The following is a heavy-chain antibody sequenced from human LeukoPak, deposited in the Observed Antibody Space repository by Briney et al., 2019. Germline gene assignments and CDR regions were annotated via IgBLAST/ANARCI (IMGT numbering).Heavy chain of an antibody. J-gene: IGHJ5*02. CDR1: GGTFSGYA. Sequence: SVKVSCKASGGTFSGYAISWVRQAPGQGLEWMGRIIPILGIANYAQKSQGRVTITADKSTSTAYMELSSLRSEDTAVYYCARTPIVVVVAATYWFDPWGQGTLVTVSS. V-gene: IGHV1-69*04. CDR3: ARTPIVVVVAATYWFDP. D-gene: IGHD2-15*01. CDR2: IIPILGIA.